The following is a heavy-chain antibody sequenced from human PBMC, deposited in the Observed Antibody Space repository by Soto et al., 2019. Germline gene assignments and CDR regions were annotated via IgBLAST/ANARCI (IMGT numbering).Heavy chain of an antibody. V-gene: IGHV5-51*01. CDR1: GYSFTSYW. Sequence: PGESLKISCKGSGYSFTSYWIGWVRQMPGKGLEWMGIIYPGDSDTRYSPSFQGQVTISADKSISTAYLQWSSLKASDTAMYYCARHPDMVRDAITSDVWGQGTTVTVSS. CDR3: ARHPDMVRDAITSDV. J-gene: IGHJ6*02. CDR2: IYPGDSDT. D-gene: IGHD3-10*01.